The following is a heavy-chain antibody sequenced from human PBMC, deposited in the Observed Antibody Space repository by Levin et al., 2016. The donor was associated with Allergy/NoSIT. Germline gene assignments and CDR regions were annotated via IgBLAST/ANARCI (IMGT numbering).Heavy chain of an antibody. CDR3: TTDRHYYDSSGLRVYYFDY. V-gene: IGHV3-15*01. CDR2: IKSKTDGGTT. D-gene: IGHD3-22*01. J-gene: IGHJ4*02. Sequence: WIRQPPGKGLEWVGRIKSKTDGGTTDYAAPVKGRFTISRDDSENTLYLQMNSLKTEDTAVYYCTTDRHYYDSSGLRVYYFDYWGQGTLVTVSS.